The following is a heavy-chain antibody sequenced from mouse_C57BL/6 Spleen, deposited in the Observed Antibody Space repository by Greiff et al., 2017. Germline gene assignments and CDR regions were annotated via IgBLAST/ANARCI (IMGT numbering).Heavy chain of an antibody. Sequence: QVQLQQPGAELARPGTSVKLSCKASGYTFTSYWMHWVKQRPGQGLEWIGVLDPSASYTNYNQKFKGKATLTVDTSSSTAYMQLSRLTSEDSAVYYCAREGVMVTTNPWCSYWGQGTLVTVSA. CDR1: GYTFTSYW. CDR2: LDPSASYT. J-gene: IGHJ3*01. CDR3: AREGVMVTTNPWCSY. D-gene: IGHD2-1*01. V-gene: IGHV1-59*01.